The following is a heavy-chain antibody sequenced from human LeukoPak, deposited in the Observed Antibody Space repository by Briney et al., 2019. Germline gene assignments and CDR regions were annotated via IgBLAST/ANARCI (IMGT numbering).Heavy chain of an antibody. J-gene: IGHJ6*03. CDR3: ARAYVDTAMVTGYYYYMDV. CDR2: IYYSGST. Sequence: SETLSLTCTVSGGSISSYYWSWIRQPPGKGLEWIGNIYYSGSTNYDPSLKSRVTISVDTSKNQFSLKLSSVTAADTAVYYCARAYVDTAMVTGYYYYMDVWGKGTTVTVSS. CDR1: GGSISSYY. V-gene: IGHV4-59*01. D-gene: IGHD5-18*01.